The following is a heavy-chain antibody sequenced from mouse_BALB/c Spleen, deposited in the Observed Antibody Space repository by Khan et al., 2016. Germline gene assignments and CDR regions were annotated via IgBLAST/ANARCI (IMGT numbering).Heavy chain of an antibody. V-gene: IGHV6-6*02. Sequence: EVKLEVSGGGLVQPGGSMKLSCVASGFTFSNYWMNWVRQSPEKGLEWVAEIRLKSNNYATHYAESVKGRFTISRDDSKSSVYLRVNNLRAEDTGSYYCTRGLGRDYAVDYWGQGTSVTVSS. D-gene: IGHD4-1*01. J-gene: IGHJ4*01. CDR2: IRLKSNNYAT. CDR1: GFTFSNYW. CDR3: TRGLGRDYAVDY.